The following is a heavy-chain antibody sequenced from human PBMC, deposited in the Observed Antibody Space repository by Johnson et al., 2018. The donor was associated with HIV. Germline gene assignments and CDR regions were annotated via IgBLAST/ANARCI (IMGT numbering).Heavy chain of an antibody. CDR3: ARYSGSARACDI. CDR1: GFTFSSYD. D-gene: IGHD1-26*01. V-gene: IGHV3-33*01. Sequence: QVQLVESGGGVVQPGRSLRLSCAASGFTFSSYDMHWVRQAPGKGLEWVAVIWYDGSNKYYADSVKGRFTISRDNSKNTLYVQMNSLRAEDTAVYYCARYSGSARACDIWGQGTMVTVSS. J-gene: IGHJ3*02. CDR2: IWYDGSNK.